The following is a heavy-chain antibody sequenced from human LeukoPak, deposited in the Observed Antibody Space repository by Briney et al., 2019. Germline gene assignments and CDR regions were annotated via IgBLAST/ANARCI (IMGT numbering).Heavy chain of an antibody. CDR2: ISGPGGSW. CDR1: GFTFSSYA. J-gene: IGHJ4*02. Sequence: GGSLRLSCAASGFTFSSYAMSWVRQAPGKGLEWVSAISGPGGSWDYADSVRGRFTISRDNSKNTLFLQMNSLRAEDTAIYYCAKKVGLVSAPLYYFDVWGQGTLVTVSS. CDR3: AKKVGLVSAPLYYFDV. D-gene: IGHD5/OR15-5a*01. V-gene: IGHV3-23*01.